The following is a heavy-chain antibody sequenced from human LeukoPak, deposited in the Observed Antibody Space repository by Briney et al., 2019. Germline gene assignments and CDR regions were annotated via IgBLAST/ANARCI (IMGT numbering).Heavy chain of an antibody. V-gene: IGHV3-64*01. CDR3: VRRTTACPFDY. CDR1: GFTFSSYD. CDR2: ISSNGGDT. D-gene: IGHD1-1*01. J-gene: IGHJ4*02. Sequence: GGSLRLPCAASGFTFSSYDMHWVRQAPGKGLEYVSCISSNGGDTHYANSVKGRFTISRDDSKNTLFLQMGSLRVEDMVVYYCVRRTTACPFDYWGQGTLVTVSS.